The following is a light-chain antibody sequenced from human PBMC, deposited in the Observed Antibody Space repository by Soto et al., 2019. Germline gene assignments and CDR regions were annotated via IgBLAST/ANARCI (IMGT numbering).Light chain of an antibody. Sequence: DIQMTQSPSTLSASVGDRVTITCRASQSISSWLAWYQQKPGKAPKLLIYDASSLESGVPSRFIGSGSGTAFTLTISSLQPDDFASYYCQQYNSYPYTFGQGTKLEIK. CDR2: DAS. J-gene: IGKJ2*01. CDR3: QQYNSYPYT. V-gene: IGKV1-5*01. CDR1: QSISSW.